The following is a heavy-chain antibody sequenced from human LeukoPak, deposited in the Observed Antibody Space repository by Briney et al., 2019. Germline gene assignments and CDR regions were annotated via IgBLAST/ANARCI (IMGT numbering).Heavy chain of an antibody. J-gene: IGHJ4*02. D-gene: IGHD6-13*01. Sequence: PGGSLRLSCAASGFTFSSYGMHWVRQAPGKGLEWVAFIRYDGSNKYYADSMKGRFTISRDNSKNTLYLQMNSLRAEDTAVYYCAGCSSWFFFDYWGQGTLVTVSS. CDR3: AGCSSWFFFDY. CDR1: GFTFSSYG. CDR2: IRYDGSNK. V-gene: IGHV3-30*02.